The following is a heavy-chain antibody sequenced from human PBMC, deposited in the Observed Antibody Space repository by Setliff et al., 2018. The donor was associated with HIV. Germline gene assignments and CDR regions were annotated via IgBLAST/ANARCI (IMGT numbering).Heavy chain of an antibody. J-gene: IGHJ5*02. Sequence: SETLSLTCTVSGGSISSYYWSWIRQPPGKGLEWIGYIYTSGSTNYNPSLKSRVTMSVDTSKNQFSLRLTSVTAADTAVYYCARRIDDSGSFPDKNWFDTWGQGSLVTVSS. CDR2: IYTSGST. D-gene: IGHD3-10*01. CDR3: ARRIDDSGSFPDKNWFDT. V-gene: IGHV4-4*09. CDR1: GGSISSYY.